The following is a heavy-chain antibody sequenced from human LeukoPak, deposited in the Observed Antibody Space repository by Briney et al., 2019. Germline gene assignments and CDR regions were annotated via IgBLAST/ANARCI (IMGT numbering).Heavy chain of an antibody. V-gene: IGHV3-23*01. D-gene: IGHD1-7*01. CDR3: AKDRTVELGYLGY. J-gene: IGHJ4*02. CDR2: INRSGGST. Sequence: GGSLRLSCAASGFTFSSYAMSWVRQAPGKGLEWVSAINRSGGSTYYADSVKGRFTISRDNSKNTLYLQMNSLRAEDTAVYYCAKDRTVELGYLGYWGQGTLVTVSS. CDR1: GFTFSSYA.